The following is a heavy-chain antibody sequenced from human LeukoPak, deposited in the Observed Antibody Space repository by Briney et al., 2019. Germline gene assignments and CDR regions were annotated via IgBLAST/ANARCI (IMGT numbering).Heavy chain of an antibody. CDR2: ISAYNVNT. J-gene: IGHJ4*02. CDR3: ARPYDTSGYYNYYFDY. CDR1: GYNLISYG. Sequence: RASVKVSCKASGYNLISYGIIWVRQAPGQGLEWMGWISAYNVNTNYAQKFQSRVTMTTDTSTITAYMELRSLISDDAAVYFCARPYDTSGYYNYYFDYWGQGTLVTVSS. V-gene: IGHV1-18*01. D-gene: IGHD3-22*01.